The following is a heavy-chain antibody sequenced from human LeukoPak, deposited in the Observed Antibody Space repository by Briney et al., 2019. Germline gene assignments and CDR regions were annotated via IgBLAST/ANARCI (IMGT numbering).Heavy chain of an antibody. CDR3: ARRYFDYYDSSGYWFDP. Sequence: PSETLSLTCTVSGGSVISGSYYWSWIRQPAGKGLEWIGHIYTTGNTNYNPSLKSRVTISVDTSKNQFSLKLSPVTAADTAVYYCARRYFDYYDSSGYWFDPWGQGTLVTVSS. V-gene: IGHV4-61*09. CDR1: GGSVISGSYY. J-gene: IGHJ5*02. D-gene: IGHD3-22*01. CDR2: IYTTGNT.